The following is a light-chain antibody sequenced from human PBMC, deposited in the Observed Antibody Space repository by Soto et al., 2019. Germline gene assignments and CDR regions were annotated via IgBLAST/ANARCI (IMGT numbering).Light chain of an antibody. J-gene: IGLJ2*01. V-gene: IGLV2-14*01. CDR1: STDVGAYNY. CDR3: SSFTTIRTLV. CDR2: DVS. Sequence: QSALTQPASVSGSPGQSITIPCTGTSTDVGAYNYVSWYQQYPGKAPKIMIYDVSYRPSGVSNRFSGSKSGNTASLTISGLQAEDEADYYCSSFTTIRTLVFGGGTKVTVL.